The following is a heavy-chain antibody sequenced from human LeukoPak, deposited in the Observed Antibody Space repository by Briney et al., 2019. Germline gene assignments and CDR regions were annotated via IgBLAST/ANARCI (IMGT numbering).Heavy chain of an antibody. Sequence: GGSLRLSCADSGFTFSSHWMHWVRHAPGKGLVWVSRIKYDASSTSYADSVKGRFTISRDNAKNTLCLQMNSLRAEDTAVYYCARGATYAYYQDYWGQGTLVTVSS. J-gene: IGHJ4*02. CDR1: GFTFSSHW. V-gene: IGHV3-74*01. CDR2: IKYDASST. CDR3: ARGATYAYYQDY. D-gene: IGHD1-26*01.